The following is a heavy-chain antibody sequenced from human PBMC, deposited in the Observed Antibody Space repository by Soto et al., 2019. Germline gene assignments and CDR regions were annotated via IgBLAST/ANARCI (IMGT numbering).Heavy chain of an antibody. CDR3: AKTVAARSYYYYGMDV. J-gene: IGHJ6*02. Sequence: TGGSLRLSCAASGFTFSSYAMSWVRQAPGKGLEWVSAISGSGGSTYYADSVKGRFTISGDNSKNTLYLQMNSLRAEDTAVYYCAKTVAARSYYYYGMDVWGQGTTVTVSS. V-gene: IGHV3-23*01. CDR2: ISGSGGST. D-gene: IGHD6-6*01. CDR1: GFTFSSYA.